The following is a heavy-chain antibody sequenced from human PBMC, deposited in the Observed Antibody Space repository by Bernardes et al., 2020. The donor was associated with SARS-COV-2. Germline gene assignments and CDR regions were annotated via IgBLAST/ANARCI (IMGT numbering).Heavy chain of an antibody. J-gene: IGHJ6*02. CDR2: IKQDGSEK. D-gene: IGHD3-10*01. CDR3: ARDIYGSGSYSYYYYGMDV. Sequence: GGSLRLSCAASGFTFSSYWMSWVRQAPGKGLEWVANIKQDGSEKYYVDSVKGRFTISRDNAKNSLYLQMNSLRAEDTAVYYCARDIYGSGSYSYYYYGMDVWGQGTTVTVSS. CDR1: GFTFSSYW. V-gene: IGHV3-7*01.